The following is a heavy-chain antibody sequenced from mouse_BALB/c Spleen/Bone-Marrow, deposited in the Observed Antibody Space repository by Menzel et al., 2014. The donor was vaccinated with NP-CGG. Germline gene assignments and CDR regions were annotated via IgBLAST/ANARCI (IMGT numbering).Heavy chain of an antibody. J-gene: IGHJ4*01. CDR2: IDPANGNT. V-gene: IGHV14-3*02. CDR3: ARWLLPYGLDY. Sequence: EVQLQQSGAELVKPGASVKLSCTASGFNIKDTYMHWVKQRPEQGLAWIGRIDPANGNTKYDPKFQGKATITADTSSNTAYLQLSSLTSEDTAVYYCARWLLPYGLDYWGQGSSVTVSS. CDR1: GFNIKDTY. D-gene: IGHD2-3*01.